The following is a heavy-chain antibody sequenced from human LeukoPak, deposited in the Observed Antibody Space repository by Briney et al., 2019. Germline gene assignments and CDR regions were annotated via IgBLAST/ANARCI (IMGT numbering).Heavy chain of an antibody. CDR2: IYYTGTT. CDR3: ARFSWGCSTASCYLTN. D-gene: IGHD2-2*01. Sequence: SETLSLTCTVGGGSLSGHYWGWIRQPPGEGLELVGHIYYTGTTFYNPSLNSRVTITLDTSRNQLSLRLTSVVAADTAVNYCARFSWGCSTASCYLTNWGQGALVTVSS. CDR1: GGSLSGHY. V-gene: IGHV4-59*11. J-gene: IGHJ4*02.